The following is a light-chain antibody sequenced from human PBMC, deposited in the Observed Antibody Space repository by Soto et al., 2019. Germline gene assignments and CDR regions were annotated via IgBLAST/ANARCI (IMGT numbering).Light chain of an antibody. CDR3: QQYGTWPPNLLT. V-gene: IGKV3D-15*01. CDR1: QSVTSS. J-gene: IGKJ4*01. Sequence: IVMTQSPATLSVAPGERASLSCRASQSVTSSLAWYQQKPGQSPKLLIYDASTRASGVPARFRGSGSGTDFTLPINSLQSEDSAIYYCQQYGTWPPNLLTFGGGTKVEIK. CDR2: DAS.